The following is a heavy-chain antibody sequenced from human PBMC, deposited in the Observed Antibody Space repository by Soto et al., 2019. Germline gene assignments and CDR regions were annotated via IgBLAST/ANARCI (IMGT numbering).Heavy chain of an antibody. CDR3: ASEVSSTDGMDV. CDR1: GDSSVSSSSYY. J-gene: IGHJ6*02. V-gene: IGHV4-39*01. CDR2: IYYTGNT. Sequence: SETLSLTCTVSGDSSVSSSSYYWGWIRQPPGKGLEWIGSIYYTGNTFYSPSFRSRLTISVDTSKSQFSLKLRSVTAADTGTYYCASEVSSTDGMDVWGQGTTVTGSS. D-gene: IGHD2-15*01.